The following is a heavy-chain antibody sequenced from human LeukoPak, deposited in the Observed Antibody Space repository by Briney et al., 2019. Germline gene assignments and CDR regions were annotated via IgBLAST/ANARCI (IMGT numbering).Heavy chain of an antibody. CDR2: ISSSGST. CDR1: GGSISSYY. V-gene: IGHV4-4*07. D-gene: IGHD3-22*01. CDR3: ARGPYSYDSSGAFDI. J-gene: IGHJ3*02. Sequence: PSETLSLTCTVSGGSISSYYWSWIRQPAGKGLEWIGRISSSGSTNYNPSLKSRVTISVDTSKNQFSLKLSSVTAAGTAVYFCARGPYSYDSSGAFDIWGQGTMVTVSS.